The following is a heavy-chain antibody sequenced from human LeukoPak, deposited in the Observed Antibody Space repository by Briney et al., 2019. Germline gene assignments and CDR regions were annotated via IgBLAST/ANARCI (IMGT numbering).Heavy chain of an antibody. CDR3: ARVPRDGYNYIFDY. D-gene: IGHD5-24*01. V-gene: IGHV3-30-3*01. Sequence: PGGSLRLSCAASGFTFGSYAMHWVRQAPGKGLEWVAVISYDGSNKYYADSVKGRFTISRDNSKNTLYLQMNSLRAEDTAVYYCARVPRDGYNYIFDYWGQGTLVTVSS. CDR1: GFTFGSYA. CDR2: ISYDGSNK. J-gene: IGHJ4*02.